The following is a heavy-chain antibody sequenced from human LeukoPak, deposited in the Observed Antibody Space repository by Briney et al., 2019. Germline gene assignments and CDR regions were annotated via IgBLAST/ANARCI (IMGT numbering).Heavy chain of an antibody. D-gene: IGHD3-22*01. CDR1: GFTFSNAW. J-gene: IGHJ3*02. CDR2: IKSKADGGTT. Sequence: GGSLRLSCAASGFTFSNAWMSWVRQVPGKGLEWVGRIKSKADGGTTDYAAPVKGRFTISRDDSRDTLYLQMNSLKAEDTAVYYCARGGDYYDSSGYEGLGAFDIWGQGTMVTVSS. V-gene: IGHV3-15*01. CDR3: ARGGDYYDSSGYEGLGAFDI.